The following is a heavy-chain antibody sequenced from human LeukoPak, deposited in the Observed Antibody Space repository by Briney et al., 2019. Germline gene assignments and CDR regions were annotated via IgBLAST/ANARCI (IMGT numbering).Heavy chain of an antibody. CDR1: GFNFDDYA. CDR3: AKDRLSLSGSYPS. D-gene: IGHD1-26*01. V-gene: IGHV3-9*01. J-gene: IGHJ4*02. CDR2: ISWNSVNI. Sequence: PGGSLRLSCAASGFNFDDYAMHWVRQAPGKGLEWVSGISWNSVNIGYADSVKGRFTTSRDNAKNTLYLQMNGLRDEDTALYYCAKDRLSLSGSYPSWGQGTLVTVSS.